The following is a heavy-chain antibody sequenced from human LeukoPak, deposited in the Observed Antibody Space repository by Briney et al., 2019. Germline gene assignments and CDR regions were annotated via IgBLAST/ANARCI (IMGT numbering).Heavy chain of an antibody. D-gene: IGHD5-18*01. J-gene: IGHJ4*02. V-gene: IGHV4-39*07. CDR2: IYYGGST. CDR3: ARVHLWLRFFDY. Sequence: PSETLSLTCTVSGGSISSSSYYWGWIRQPPGKGLEWIGSIYYGGSTYYNPSLKSRVTISVDTSKNQFSLQLSSVTAADTAVYYCARVHLWLRFFDYWGQGTLVTVSS. CDR1: GGSISSSSYY.